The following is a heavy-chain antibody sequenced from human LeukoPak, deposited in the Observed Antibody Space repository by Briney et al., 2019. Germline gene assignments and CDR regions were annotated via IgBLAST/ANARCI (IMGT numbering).Heavy chain of an antibody. Sequence: PGGSLRLSCAASGFTFTSYSMNWVRQAPGKGLEWVSTISGSGGSTYYADSVKGRFTISRDNSKNTLYLQMNSLRAEDTAVYYCAKGGSSFDYWGQGTLVTVSS. CDR2: ISGSGGST. CDR1: GFTFTSYS. D-gene: IGHD6-13*01. V-gene: IGHV3-23*01. CDR3: AKGGSSFDY. J-gene: IGHJ4*02.